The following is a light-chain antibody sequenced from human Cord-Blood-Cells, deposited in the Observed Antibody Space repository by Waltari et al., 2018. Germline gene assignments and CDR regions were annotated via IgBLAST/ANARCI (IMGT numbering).Light chain of an antibody. V-gene: IGKV1-39*01. J-gene: IGKJ2*01. CDR3: QQSYSTPYT. Sequence: DIQMNQSPSSLSASVVDRVTITCRAIQSISSYLNWYQQKPGKAPKLLIYAASSLQSGVPSRFSGSGSGTDFTLTISSLQPEDFATYYCQQSYSTPYTFGQGTKLEIK. CDR2: AAS. CDR1: QSISSY.